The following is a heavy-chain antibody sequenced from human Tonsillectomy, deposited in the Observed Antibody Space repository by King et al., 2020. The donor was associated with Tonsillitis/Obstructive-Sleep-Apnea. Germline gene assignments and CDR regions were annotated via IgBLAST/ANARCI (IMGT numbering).Heavy chain of an antibody. V-gene: IGHV4-61*01. CDR2: IHYSGST. D-gene: IGHD2-2*01. CDR3: ARVWGYCSSTSCYAGWFDP. J-gene: IGHJ5*02. Sequence: QLQESGPGLVKPSETLSLTCTVSSGSVSSDSYYWSWIRQPPGKGLEWIGDIHYSGSTNYNPSLKSRVTISVDTSKNQFSLKLSSVTAADTAVYYCARVWGYCSSTSCYAGWFDPWGQGTLVTVSS. CDR1: SGSVSSDSYY.